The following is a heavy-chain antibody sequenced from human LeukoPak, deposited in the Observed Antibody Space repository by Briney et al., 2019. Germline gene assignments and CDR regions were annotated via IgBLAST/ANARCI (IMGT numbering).Heavy chain of an antibody. J-gene: IGHJ3*01. CDR3: AKSSVWGGADAFGV. D-gene: IGHD3-16*01. Sequence: PGGSLRLSCAASGFTVSSNYMGWVREAPGKGLEWVSALSGSGSPTYYADSVKGRFSISRDNSKNMLYLQMNSLRAEDTATYYCAKSSVWGGADAFGVWGQGTMVTVSS. CDR1: GFTVSSNY. CDR2: LSGSGSPT. V-gene: IGHV3-23*01.